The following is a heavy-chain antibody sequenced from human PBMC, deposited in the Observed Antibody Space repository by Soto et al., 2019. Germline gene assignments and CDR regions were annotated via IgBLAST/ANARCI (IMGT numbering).Heavy chain of an antibody. Sequence: SVKVSCKASGGTFSSYAISWVRQAPGQGLEWMGGIIPIFGTANYAQKFQGRVTITADKSTSTAYMELSSLRSEDTAVYYCARGYCSGTSCWFDPWGQGTLVTVSS. CDR2: IIPIFGTA. CDR1: GGTFSSYA. V-gene: IGHV1-69*06. CDR3: ARGYCSGTSCWFDP. J-gene: IGHJ5*02. D-gene: IGHD2-2*01.